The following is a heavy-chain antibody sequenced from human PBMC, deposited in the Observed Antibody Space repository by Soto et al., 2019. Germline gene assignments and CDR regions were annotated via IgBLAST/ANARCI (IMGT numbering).Heavy chain of an antibody. V-gene: IGHV1-69*01. CDR2: IIPIFGTA. J-gene: IGHJ5*02. Sequence: QVQLVQSGAEVKKPGSSVKVSCKASGGTFSSYAISWVRQAPGQGLEWMGGIIPIFGTANYAQKFQGRVTITADEATSTAYMELSRLRSEDTAGYYCARGSLFKWGYDHYWFDPWGQGTLVTVSS. CDR1: GGTFSSYA. D-gene: IGHD5-12*01. CDR3: ARGSLFKWGYDHYWFDP.